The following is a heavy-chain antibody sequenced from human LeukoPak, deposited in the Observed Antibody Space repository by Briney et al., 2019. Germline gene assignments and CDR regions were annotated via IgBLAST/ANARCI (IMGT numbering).Heavy chain of an antibody. Sequence: GGSLRLSCAASGFTFSSYAMHWVRQAPGKGLEWVAVISYDGSNKYYADSVKGRFTTSRDNAKNSLYLQMNSLRAEDTAVYYCAREGEGIAAAATGWFDPWGQGTLVTVSS. CDR3: AREGEGIAAAATGWFDP. CDR2: ISYDGSNK. CDR1: GFTFSSYA. V-gene: IGHV3-30-3*01. D-gene: IGHD6-13*01. J-gene: IGHJ5*02.